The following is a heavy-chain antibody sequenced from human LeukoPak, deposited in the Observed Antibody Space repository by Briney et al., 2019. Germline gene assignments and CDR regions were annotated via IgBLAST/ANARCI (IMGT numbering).Heavy chain of an antibody. J-gene: IGHJ4*02. CDR2: ISGSGGST. D-gene: IGHD4-23*01. Sequence: GGSLRLSCAASGFTVSSNYMSWVRQAPGKGLEWVSAISGSGGSTYYADSVKGRFTISRDNSKNTLYLQMSSLRAEDTAVYYCAKRVDYGGNYYFDYWGQGTLVTVSS. CDR3: AKRVDYGGNYYFDY. V-gene: IGHV3-23*01. CDR1: GFTVSSNY.